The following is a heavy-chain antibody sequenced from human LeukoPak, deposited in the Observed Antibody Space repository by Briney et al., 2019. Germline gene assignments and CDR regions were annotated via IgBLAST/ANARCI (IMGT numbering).Heavy chain of an antibody. CDR2: ISYDGRYT. Sequence: GGSLRLSCAASGFILNNYGVHWVRQAPGKGLEWVAVISYDGRYTYYADSVKGRFTISRDNSKNTLYLQMNSLRAEDTAVYYCAKDQIAVAGTYDYWGQGTLVTVSS. D-gene: IGHD6-19*01. CDR1: GFILNNYG. V-gene: IGHV3-30*18. CDR3: AKDQIAVAGTYDY. J-gene: IGHJ4*02.